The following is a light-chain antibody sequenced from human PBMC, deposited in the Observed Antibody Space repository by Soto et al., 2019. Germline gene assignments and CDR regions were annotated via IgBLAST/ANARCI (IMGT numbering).Light chain of an antibody. CDR3: NSYTLSSTVI. CDR2: EVT. Sequence: QSALTQPASVSGSPGQSITISCSGTSSDVGAHDFVSWYQHHPDKAPKVIIFEVTKRPSGVSSRFSGSKTGNTASLTISGLQAEVEADYYCNSYTLSSTVIFGGGTKLTVL. CDR1: SSDVGAHDF. V-gene: IGLV2-14*01. J-gene: IGLJ2*01.